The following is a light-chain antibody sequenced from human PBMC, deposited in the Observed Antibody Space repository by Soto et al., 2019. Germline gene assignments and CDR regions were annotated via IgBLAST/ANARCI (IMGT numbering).Light chain of an antibody. CDR2: DAS. Sequence: EIVLTQSPATLSLSPGERATLSCRASQSVSNNLAWYQQKPGQAPSLLIYDASNRATGIPARFSGSGCGTDVTLTISSLEPEDFAVYYCQQRSSWPTFGQGTRLDIK. J-gene: IGKJ5*01. CDR1: QSVSNN. V-gene: IGKV3-11*01. CDR3: QQRSSWPT.